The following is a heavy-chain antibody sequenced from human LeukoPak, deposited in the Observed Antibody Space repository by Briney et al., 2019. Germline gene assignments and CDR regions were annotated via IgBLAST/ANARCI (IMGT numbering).Heavy chain of an antibody. J-gene: IGHJ4*02. V-gene: IGHV3-48*01. Sequence: GGSLRLSCAASGFTFSSNSMNWVRQAPGKGLEWVPYISSGSGTIYYADSVKGRFTISRDNAKNSLYLQMNSLRAEDTAVYYCPLELGEGFDYWGQGTLVTVSS. CDR2: ISSGSGTI. CDR1: GFTFSSNS. D-gene: IGHD1-7*01. CDR3: PLELGEGFDY.